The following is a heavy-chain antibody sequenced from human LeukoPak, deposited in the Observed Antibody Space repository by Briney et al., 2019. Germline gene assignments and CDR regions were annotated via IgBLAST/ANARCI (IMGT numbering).Heavy chain of an antibody. Sequence: SQTLSLTCTVSGGSISSGSYYWSWIRQPAGKGLEWIGRIYASGSTNYNPSLKSRVTISVDTSKNQFSLKLSSVTAADTAVYYCAREGSVLLLFDYWGQGTLVTVSS. CDR2: IYASGST. V-gene: IGHV4-61*02. J-gene: IGHJ4*02. CDR1: GGSISSGSYY. D-gene: IGHD2-15*01. CDR3: AREGSVLLLFDY.